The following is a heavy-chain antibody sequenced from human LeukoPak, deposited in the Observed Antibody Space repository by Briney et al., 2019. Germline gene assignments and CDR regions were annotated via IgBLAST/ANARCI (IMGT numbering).Heavy chain of an antibody. CDR1: AFTFGDYD. D-gene: IGHD6-19*01. J-gene: IGHJ3*02. Sequence: GGSLRLSSEASAFTFGDYDMHCVRHATGKGLEWVSAIRSIGHRFYSRSVKGRFTISRENAKNTFYLEMNSLRVGDTAVYYCARLYSSGRYANAFDTWGQGTEVTVSS. V-gene: IGHV3-13*01. CDR3: ARLYSSGRYANAFDT. CDR2: IRSIGHR.